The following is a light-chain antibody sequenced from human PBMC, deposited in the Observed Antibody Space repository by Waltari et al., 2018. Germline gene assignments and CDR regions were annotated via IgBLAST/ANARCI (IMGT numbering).Light chain of an antibody. CDR2: AAS. J-gene: IGKJ4*01. CDR3: QKCDTPPLT. CDR1: QSIGDR. Sequence: QMTQSPSSLSASEGDTVTITCRASQSIGDRLAWYQQKPGKVPKLLIFAASSLVSDVPSRFSGSGSGTEFTLTISSLQIEDVATYYCQKCDTPPLTFGGGTNVEIK. V-gene: IGKV1-27*01.